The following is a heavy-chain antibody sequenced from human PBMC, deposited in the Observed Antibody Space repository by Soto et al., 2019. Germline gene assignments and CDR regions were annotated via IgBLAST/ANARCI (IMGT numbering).Heavy chain of an antibody. V-gene: IGHV4-30-2*01. CDR2: ISHTGLT. CDR3: ARAVAPYFGTWFDP. D-gene: IGHD3-10*01. Sequence: SETLSLTCAVSGGSITSGNSYSWSWIRQPPGKGLKCIGSISHTGLTSYNPSLKGRVTMSVDKSKNRFSLKLSSVTAADMAVYYCARAVAPYFGTWFDPWGQGTLVTVSS. J-gene: IGHJ5*02. CDR1: GGSITSGNSYS.